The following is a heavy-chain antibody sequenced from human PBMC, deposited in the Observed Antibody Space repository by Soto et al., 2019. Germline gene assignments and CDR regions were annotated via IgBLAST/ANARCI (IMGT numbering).Heavy chain of an antibody. Sequence: QVQLVQSGAEVKKPGAPVKVSCKASGYTFTTYEINWVRQVPGQGLEWMGWMSPSSGNTGYVDQFRGRVTMTSNPSMTTAYMELSSLRSEDTAVYYCARVGGQLFGDHGMDVWGQGTTVTVSS. CDR2: MSPSSGNT. D-gene: IGHD3-10*01. CDR3: ARVGGQLFGDHGMDV. J-gene: IGHJ6*02. CDR1: GYTFTTYE. V-gene: IGHV1-8*01.